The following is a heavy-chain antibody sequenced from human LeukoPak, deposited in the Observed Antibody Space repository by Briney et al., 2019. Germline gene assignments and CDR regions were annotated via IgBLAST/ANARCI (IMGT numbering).Heavy chain of an antibody. V-gene: IGHV5-51*01. CDR1: GYSFTNYW. CDR2: IYPGDSDA. J-gene: IGHJ5*02. Sequence: GESLKISCKGSGYSFTNYWIGWVRQMPGKGLEWMGVIYPGDSDARYSPSFQGQVTISADKSISTAYLQWSSLRASDTAMYYCARTYGGTSYSCFDPWGQGTLVTVSS. CDR3: ARTYGGTSYSCFDP. D-gene: IGHD1-26*01.